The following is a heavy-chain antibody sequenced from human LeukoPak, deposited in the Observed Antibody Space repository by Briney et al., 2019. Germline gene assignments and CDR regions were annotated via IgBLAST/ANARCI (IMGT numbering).Heavy chain of an antibody. V-gene: IGHV4-59*12. Sequence: SETLSLTCTVSGGSISSYYWSWIRRPPGKGLEWIGYIYYSGSTNYNPSLKSRVTISVDTSKNQFSLKLSSVTAADTAIYYCAKDKGRITIAAPKDAFDIWGQGTMVTVSS. CDR1: GGSISSYY. CDR3: AKDKGRITIAAPKDAFDI. D-gene: IGHD6-6*01. CDR2: IYYSGST. J-gene: IGHJ3*02.